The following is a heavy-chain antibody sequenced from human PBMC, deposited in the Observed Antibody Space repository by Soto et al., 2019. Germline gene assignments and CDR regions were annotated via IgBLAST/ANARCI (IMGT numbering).Heavy chain of an antibody. Sequence: GGCLRLSGAASGFTVSSNYMSWVRQAPGKGLEWVSVIYSGGSTYYADSVKGRFTISRDNSKNTLYLQMNCLIAEDTAVYYCAREVWDVWGQGTTVTSP. CDR3: AREVWDV. CDR1: GFTVSSNY. V-gene: IGHV3-66*01. CDR2: IYSGGST. J-gene: IGHJ6*02.